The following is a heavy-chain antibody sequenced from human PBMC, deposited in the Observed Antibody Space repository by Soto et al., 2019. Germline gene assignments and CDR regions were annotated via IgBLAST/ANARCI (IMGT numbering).Heavy chain of an antibody. V-gene: IGHV3-21*06. J-gene: IGHJ4*02. CDR1: GFTFTRYS. CDR3: ARESEDLTSNFDY. Sequence: GGSLRLSCAASGFTFTRYSMNWVRQAPGKGPEWVSSISSTTNYIYYGDSMKGRFTISRDNAKNSLYPEMNSLRAEDTAVYYCARESEDLTSNFDYWGQGTLVTVS. CDR2: ISSTTNYI.